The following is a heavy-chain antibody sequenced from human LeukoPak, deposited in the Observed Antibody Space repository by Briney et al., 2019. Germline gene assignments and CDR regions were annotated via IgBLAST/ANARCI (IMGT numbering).Heavy chain of an antibody. Sequence: GGSLRLSCAASGSIFSNYWMHWVRQAPGKGLEWVSGINEEGSDTKYADSVRGQFTISRDNAKNTLSLQMSSLRADDTAVYYCAREGPDYWGQGTLVTVSS. V-gene: IGHV3-74*01. CDR3: AREGPDY. CDR1: GSIFSNYW. CDR2: INEEGSDT. J-gene: IGHJ4*02.